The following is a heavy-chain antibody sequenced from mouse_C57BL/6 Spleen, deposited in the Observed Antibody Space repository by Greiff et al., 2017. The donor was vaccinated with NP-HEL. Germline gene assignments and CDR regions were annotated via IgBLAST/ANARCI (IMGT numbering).Heavy chain of an antibody. Sequence: EVQGVESGGGLVKPGGSLKLSCAASGFTFSSYAMSWVRQTPEKRLEWVATISDGGSYTYYPDNVKGRFTISRDNAKNNLYLQMSHLKSEDTAMYYCARELTGVDYWGQCTTLTVSS. D-gene: IGHD4-1*01. J-gene: IGHJ2*01. CDR1: GFTFSSYA. V-gene: IGHV5-4*01. CDR3: ARELTGVDY. CDR2: ISDGGSYT.